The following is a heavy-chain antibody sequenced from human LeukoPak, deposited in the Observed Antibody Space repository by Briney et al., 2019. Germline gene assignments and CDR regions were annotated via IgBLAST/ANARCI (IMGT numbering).Heavy chain of an antibody. D-gene: IGHD4-23*01. CDR1: GFTFSSYS. J-gene: IGHJ3*02. CDR2: ISSTSSAI. CDR3: ARTYGGDAFDI. V-gene: IGHV3-48*02. Sequence: GGSLRLSCRASGFTFSSYSLNWVRQAPGKGLEWISYISSTSSAIHYADSVKGRFTITRDNAKDSVDLQMNSLRDEDTGVYYCARTYGGDAFDIWGQGTMVTVSS.